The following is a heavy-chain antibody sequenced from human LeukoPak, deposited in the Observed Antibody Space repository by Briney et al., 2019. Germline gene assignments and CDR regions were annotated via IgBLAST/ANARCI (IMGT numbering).Heavy chain of an antibody. V-gene: IGHV3-48*04. CDR2: ISSSGGTI. CDR1: GFTFSTYS. D-gene: IGHD6-19*01. J-gene: IGHJ5*02. CDR3: ARASGWYNSFDP. Sequence: QTGGSLRLSCAASGFTFSTYSMNWVRQAPGKGLEWVSYISSSGGTIYYADSVKGRFTISRDNAKNSLYLQMNSLRVEDTAVFYCARASGWYNSFDPWGQGTLVTVSS.